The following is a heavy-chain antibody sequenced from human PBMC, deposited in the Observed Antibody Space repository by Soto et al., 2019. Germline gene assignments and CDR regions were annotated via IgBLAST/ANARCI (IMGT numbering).Heavy chain of an antibody. CDR3: ASHPAAPGDYYMDV. CDR2: ISSSGTI. D-gene: IGHD6-13*01. CDR1: GFTFSDYY. Sequence: GGSLRLSCAVSGFTFSDYYMSWTRQAPGKGLEWVSYISSSGTIYYADSVKGRFTISRDNAKNSLDLQMNSLRADDTAVYYCASHPAAPGDYYMDVWGKGTTVTVSS. V-gene: IGHV3-11*01. J-gene: IGHJ6*03.